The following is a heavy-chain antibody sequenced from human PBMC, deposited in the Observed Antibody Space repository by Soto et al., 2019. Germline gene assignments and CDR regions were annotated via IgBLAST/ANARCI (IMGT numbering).Heavy chain of an antibody. V-gene: IGHV1-69*02. CDR3: ASRYDSSDY. D-gene: IGHD3-22*01. CDR1: GGTFSSYT. J-gene: IGHJ4*02. Sequence: QVQLVQSGAEVKKPGSSVKVSCKASGGTFSSYTISWVRQAPGQGLEWMGRIIPILGIANYAQKFQGRVTITADKTTSTANMELSSLRSEDTAVYYCASRYDSSDYWGQGTLVTVSS. CDR2: IIPILGIA.